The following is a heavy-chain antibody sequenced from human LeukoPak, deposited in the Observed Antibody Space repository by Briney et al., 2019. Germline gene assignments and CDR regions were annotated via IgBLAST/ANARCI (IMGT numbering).Heavy chain of an antibody. D-gene: IGHD2-2*02. CDR2: INHSGST. Sequence: SETLSLTCAVYGGSFSGYYWSWIRQPPGKGLEWIGEINHSGSTNHNPSLKSRVTISVDTSKNQFSLKLSSVTAADTAVYYCASRGYCSSTSCYTPPYYYYGMDVWGQGTTVTVSS. CDR1: GGSFSGYY. V-gene: IGHV4-34*01. J-gene: IGHJ6*02. CDR3: ASRGYCSSTSCYTPPYYYYGMDV.